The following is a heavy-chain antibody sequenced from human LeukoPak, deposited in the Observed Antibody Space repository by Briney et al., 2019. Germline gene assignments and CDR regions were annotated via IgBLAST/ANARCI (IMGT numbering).Heavy chain of an antibody. CDR3: ARYGGSGWVIDN. Sequence: SETLSLTCTVSGGSISNNYWTWIRQPPGKGLEWIGYIYYTGATSYNPSLKSRVTISVDTSRNQFSLRLTSVTAADMAVYYCARYGGSGWVIDNWGQGTLVTVSS. CDR1: GGSISNNY. CDR2: IYYTGAT. D-gene: IGHD6-19*01. J-gene: IGHJ4*02. V-gene: IGHV4-59*08.